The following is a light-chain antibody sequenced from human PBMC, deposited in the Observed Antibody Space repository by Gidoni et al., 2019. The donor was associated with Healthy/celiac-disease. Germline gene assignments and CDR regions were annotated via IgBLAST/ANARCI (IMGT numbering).Light chain of an antibody. CDR3: QQYGSS. Sequence: ELVLTQSPGTLSLSPGERATLSCRASQSVSSSYLAWYQQKPGQAPRLLIYGASSRATGIPDRFSGSGSGTDFTLTISRLEPEDFAVYYCQQYGSSFGQXTKVEIK. V-gene: IGKV3-20*01. J-gene: IGKJ1*01. CDR1: QSVSSSY. CDR2: GAS.